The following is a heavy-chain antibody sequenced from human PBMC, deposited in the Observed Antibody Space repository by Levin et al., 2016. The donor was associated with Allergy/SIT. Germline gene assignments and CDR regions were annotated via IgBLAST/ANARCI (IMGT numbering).Heavy chain of an antibody. CDR3: ARSRGYSYGSSSSTRNLDFDY. CDR2: IYYSGST. Sequence: SETLSLTCTVSGGSISSGGYYWSWIRQHPGKGLEWIGYIYYSGSTYYNPSLKSRVTISVDTSKNQFSLKLSSVTAADTAVYYCARSRGYSYGSSSSTRNLDFDYWGQGTLVTVSS. J-gene: IGHJ4*02. D-gene: IGHD5-18*01. CDR1: GGSISSGGYY. V-gene: IGHV4-31*03.